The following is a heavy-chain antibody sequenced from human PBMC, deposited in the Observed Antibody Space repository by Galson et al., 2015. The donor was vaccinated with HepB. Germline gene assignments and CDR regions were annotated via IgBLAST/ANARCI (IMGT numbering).Heavy chain of an antibody. CDR3: ARPQPTVVSPADTLDV. Sequence: QSGAEVKKPGDSLKISCKTSGFDFPTHWIAWVRQRPGKGLEWMGTIFPGDSDSIYSPSFEGQVTMSVDKSISTAYLHWGSLKASDTAVYYCARPQPTVVSPADTLDVWGQGTMVIVSS. J-gene: IGHJ3*01. CDR2: IFPGDSDS. CDR1: GFDFPTHW. D-gene: IGHD3-22*01. V-gene: IGHV5-51*03.